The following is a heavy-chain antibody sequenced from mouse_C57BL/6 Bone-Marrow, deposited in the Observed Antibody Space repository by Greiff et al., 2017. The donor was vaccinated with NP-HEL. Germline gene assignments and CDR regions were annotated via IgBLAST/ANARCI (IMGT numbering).Heavy chain of an antibody. CDR1: GFTFSSYA. CDR2: ISDGGSYT. V-gene: IGHV5-4*03. J-gene: IGHJ3*01. Sequence: EVMLVASGGGLVKPGGSLKLSCAASGFTFSSYAMSWVRQTPEKRLEWVATISDGGSYTYYPDNVKGRFTISRDNAKNNLYLQMSHLKSEDTAMYYCASDYYYGTIFAYWGQGTLVTVSA. D-gene: IGHD1-1*01. CDR3: ASDYYYGTIFAY.